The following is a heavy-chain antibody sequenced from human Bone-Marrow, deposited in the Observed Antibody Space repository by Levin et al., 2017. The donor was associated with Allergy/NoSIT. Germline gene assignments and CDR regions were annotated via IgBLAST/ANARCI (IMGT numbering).Heavy chain of an antibody. CDR2: ISSGGGTS. J-gene: IGHJ2*01. V-gene: IGHV3-48*01. CDR3: AREATYYFDTGGDFRAGWYFDL. D-gene: IGHD3-22*01. Sequence: GGSLRLSCAASGFSFNTYNMHWVRQAPGKGLECISYISSGGGTSDYADSVKGRFTISRDNANNSMYLQMNSLRAEDTAVYYCAREATYYFDTGGDFRAGWYFDLWGRGTLVTVSS. CDR1: GFSFNTYN.